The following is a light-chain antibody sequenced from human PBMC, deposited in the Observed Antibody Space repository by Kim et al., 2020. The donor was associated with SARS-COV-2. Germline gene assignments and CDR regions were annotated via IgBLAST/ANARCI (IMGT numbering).Light chain of an antibody. CDR2: GAS. CDR1: QSVSSIS. J-gene: IGKJ2*01. V-gene: IGKV3-20*01. Sequence: LSPGERATLSCRASQSVSSISLAWYQQRPGQAPRLLIYGASSRATGIPDRFSGSGSGTDFSLTISRLEPEDFAMYYCQQYGDSSYTFGQGTKLEI. CDR3: QQYGDSSYT.